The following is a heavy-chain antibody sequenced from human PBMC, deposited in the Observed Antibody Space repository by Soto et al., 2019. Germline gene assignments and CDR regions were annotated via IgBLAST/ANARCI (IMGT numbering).Heavy chain of an antibody. CDR3: TRDPNGDHIGAFDF. CDR1: KFTFSAYA. J-gene: IGHJ3*01. Sequence: EVQVVESGGGLVQPGGSLRLSCATSKFTFSAYAMTWVRQAPGEGLEWVSSISRSGGGTSYADSVKGRFSISRDNSKNTLYLRMNSLRVEDTAVYYCTRDPNGDHIGAFDFWGQGIVVTVSS. V-gene: IGHV3-23*04. CDR2: ISRSGGGT. D-gene: IGHD4-17*01.